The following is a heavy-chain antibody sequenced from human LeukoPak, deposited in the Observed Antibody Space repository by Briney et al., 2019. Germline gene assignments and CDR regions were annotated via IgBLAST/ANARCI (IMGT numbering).Heavy chain of an antibody. D-gene: IGHD4-17*01. CDR3: VRDLTFYGDSCFDY. J-gene: IGHJ4*01. CDR2: IRQDGGEK. V-gene: IGHV3-7*01. CDR1: GFSFSSHW. Sequence: GGSLRLSCAASGFSFSSHWMSWVRQAPGKGLEWVANIRQDGGEKKYVASVKGRFTISRDNAKNSVYLQMNSLRVEDTAVYYCVRDLTFYGDSCFDYWGQGNLVIVSS.